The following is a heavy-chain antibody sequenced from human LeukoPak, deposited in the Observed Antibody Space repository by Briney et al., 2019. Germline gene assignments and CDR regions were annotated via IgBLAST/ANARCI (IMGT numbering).Heavy chain of an antibody. D-gene: IGHD3-22*01. CDR1: GFTFSSYS. J-gene: IGHJ4*02. Sequence: GGSLRLSCAASGFTFSSYSINWVRQAPGKGLEWVSYISGSSATIYYADSVKGRFTISRDNAKNSLYLQMNSLRAEDTAVYYCARVNYYDSSGIDYWGQGTLVTVSS. CDR2: ISGSSATI. V-gene: IGHV3-48*01. CDR3: ARVNYYDSSGIDY.